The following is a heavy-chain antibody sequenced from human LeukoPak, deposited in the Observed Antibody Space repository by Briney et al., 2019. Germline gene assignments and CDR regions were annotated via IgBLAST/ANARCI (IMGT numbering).Heavy chain of an antibody. J-gene: IGHJ4*02. CDR1: GGTFSSYA. CDR3: ARGRGSGSYYGIDY. D-gene: IGHD3-10*01. V-gene: IGHV1-69*13. CDR2: IIPIFGTA. Sequence: SVKVSCKASGGTFSSYAISWVRQAPGQGLEGMGGIIPIFGTANYAQKFQGRVTITADESTSTAYMELSSLRSEDTAVYYCARGRGSGSYYGIDYWGQGTLVTVSS.